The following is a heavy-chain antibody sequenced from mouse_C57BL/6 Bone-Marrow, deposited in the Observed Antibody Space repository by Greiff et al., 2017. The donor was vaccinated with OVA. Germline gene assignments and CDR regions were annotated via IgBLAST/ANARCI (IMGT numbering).Heavy chain of an antibody. CDR2: IDPSDSYT. V-gene: IGHV1-59*01. D-gene: IGHD4-1*01. CDR3: ALGLPWFAY. CDR1: GYTFTSYW. Sequence: QVQLQQPGAELVRPGTSVKLSCKASGYTFTSYWMHWVKQRPGQGLEWIGVIDPSDSYTNYNQKFKGKATLTVDTSSSTAYMQLSSLTSEDSAVYYCALGLPWFAYWGQGTLVTVSA. J-gene: IGHJ3*01.